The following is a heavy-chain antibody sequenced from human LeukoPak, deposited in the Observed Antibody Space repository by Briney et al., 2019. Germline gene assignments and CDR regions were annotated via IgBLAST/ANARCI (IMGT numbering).Heavy chain of an antibody. CDR1: GGSISSSSYY. V-gene: IGHV4-39*07. D-gene: IGHD6-19*01. CDR2: IYYSGST. CDR3: ARGQWLVRHYFDY. J-gene: IGHJ4*02. Sequence: SETLSLTCTVSGGSISSSSYYWGWIRQPPGKGQEWIGSIYYSGSTYYNPSLKSRVTISVDTSKNQFSLKLSSVTAADTVVYYCARGQWLVRHYFDYWGQGTLVTVSS.